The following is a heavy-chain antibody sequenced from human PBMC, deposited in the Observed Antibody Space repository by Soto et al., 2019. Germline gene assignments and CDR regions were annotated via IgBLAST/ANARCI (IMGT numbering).Heavy chain of an antibody. D-gene: IGHD5-12*01. CDR2: IYYSGDT. CDR3: ARVAADIASGLDP. Sequence: QGQLQESGPGLVKPSETLSLTCTVSGDSISTYNWGWIRQPPGKGLEWIGCIYYSGDTNYNPSLKSRVTISVDTPKNQLSLKLNSVTAADTAVYYCARVAADIASGLDPWGQGTLVTVSS. J-gene: IGHJ5*02. V-gene: IGHV4-59*01. CDR1: GDSISTYN.